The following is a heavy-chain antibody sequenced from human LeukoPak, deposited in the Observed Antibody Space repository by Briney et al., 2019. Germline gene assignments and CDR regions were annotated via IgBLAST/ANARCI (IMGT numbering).Heavy chain of an antibody. J-gene: IGHJ4*01. CDR1: GYTFTCYY. CDR3: ARSVEMAPPIDY. D-gene: IGHD5-24*01. V-gene: IGHV1-2*02. CDR2: INPNSGGT. Sequence: ASVKVSCKASGYTFTCYYMHWVRQAPGQGLEWMGWINPNSGGTNYAQKFQGRVTMTRDTSISTAYMELSRLRSDDTAVYYCARSVEMAPPIDYWRHGTLFTVSS.